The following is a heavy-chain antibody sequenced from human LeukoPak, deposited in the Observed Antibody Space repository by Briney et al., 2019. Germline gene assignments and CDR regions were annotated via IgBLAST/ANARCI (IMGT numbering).Heavy chain of an antibody. CDR2: ITGSSTYI. CDR1: GFTFSTYS. Sequence: GGSLRLPCAASGFTFSTYSMNWVRQAPGKGPEWVSSITGSSTYIYYSDSLRGRFTISRDNARNSVYLQMNSLRAEDTAVYYCARGGISSSWGYWGQGTLVTVSS. J-gene: IGHJ4*02. V-gene: IGHV3-21*01. CDR3: ARGGISSSWGY. D-gene: IGHD6-13*01.